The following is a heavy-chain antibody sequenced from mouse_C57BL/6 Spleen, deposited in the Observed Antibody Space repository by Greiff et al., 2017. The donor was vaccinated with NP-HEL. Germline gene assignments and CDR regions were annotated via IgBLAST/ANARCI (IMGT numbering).Heavy chain of an antibody. CDR3: ARDQLGGYFDV. Sequence: QVQLQQSGPELVKPGASVKISCKASGYSFTSYYIHWVKQRPGQGLEWIGWIYPGSGNTKYNEKFKGKATLTADTSSSTAYMQLSSLTSEDSAVYYCARDQLGGYFDVWGTWTTVTVSS. D-gene: IGHD3-3*01. CDR2: IYPGSGNT. V-gene: IGHV1-66*01. CDR1: GYSFTSYY. J-gene: IGHJ1*03.